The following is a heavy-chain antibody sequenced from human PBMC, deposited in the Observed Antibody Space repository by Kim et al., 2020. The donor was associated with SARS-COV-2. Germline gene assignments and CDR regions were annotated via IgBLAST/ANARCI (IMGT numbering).Heavy chain of an antibody. Sequence: YSTPSLQSRVTISVDTSKNQFSLKLSSVTAADTAVYYCASDSGYYSFFDYWGQGTLVTVSS. V-gene: IGHV4-31*02. J-gene: IGHJ4*02. CDR3: ASDSGYYSFFDY. D-gene: IGHD3-22*01.